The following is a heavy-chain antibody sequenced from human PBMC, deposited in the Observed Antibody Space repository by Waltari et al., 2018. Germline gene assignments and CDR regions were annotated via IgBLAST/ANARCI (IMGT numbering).Heavy chain of an antibody. CDR2: ISYTGAT. V-gene: IGHV4-39*01. J-gene: IGHJ3*01. D-gene: IGHD5-12*01. CDR3: ATYIGASIGTAAFDV. CDR1: GGSITTNRHY. Sequence: QLQLQESGPGLVMPSETLSLTCGVSGGSITTNRHYWAWIRQAPGQGREWVGTISYTGATYNSPSLTSRVTMSRDTSKNQLSLKLGSVTAADTAVYYCATYIGASIGTAAFDVWGRGTMVIVSS.